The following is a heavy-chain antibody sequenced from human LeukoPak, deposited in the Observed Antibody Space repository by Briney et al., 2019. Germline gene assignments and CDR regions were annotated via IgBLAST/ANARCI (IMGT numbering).Heavy chain of an antibody. J-gene: IGHJ3*02. CDR2: INPNSVGT. CDR3: ARDPNPFIVVVVAATDAFDI. CDR1: GYTFTGYC. Sequence: ASVKVSCKASGYTFTGYCMHWVRQAPGQGLEWMGWINPNSVGTNYAQKFQGRVTMTRDTSISTAYMELSRLRSDDTAVYYCARDPNPFIVVVVAATDAFDIWGQGTMVTVSS. V-gene: IGHV1-2*02. D-gene: IGHD2-15*01.